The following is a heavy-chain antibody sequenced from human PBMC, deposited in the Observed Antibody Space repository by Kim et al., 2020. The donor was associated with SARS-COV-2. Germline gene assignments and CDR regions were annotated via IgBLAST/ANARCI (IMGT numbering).Heavy chain of an antibody. Sequence: GGSLRLSCEASGFTFSIYSLTWVRQAPGKGLEWVSFISHTGDTKYYADFVKGRFTISRDSGKNSVYLQMNSLRDEDTAVYYCTRDSGYCRNGECYRWSNNWGHGTRVTVSS. CDR2: ISHTGDTK. J-gene: IGHJ4*01. V-gene: IGHV3-48*02. D-gene: IGHD2-8*01. CDR1: GFTFSIYS. CDR3: TRDSGYCRNGECYRWSNN.